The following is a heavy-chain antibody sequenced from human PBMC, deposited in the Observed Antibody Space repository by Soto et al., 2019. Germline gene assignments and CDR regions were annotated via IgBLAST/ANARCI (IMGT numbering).Heavy chain of an antibody. D-gene: IGHD3-22*01. CDR1: GGSISSYY. Sequence: TSETLSLTCTVSGGSISSYYWSWIRQPPGKGLEWIGYIYYSGSTNYNPSLKSRVTISVDTSKNQFSLKLSSVTAADTAVYYCARHGSPTGYYDSSGYVNYFDYWGQGTLVTVSS. J-gene: IGHJ4*02. V-gene: IGHV4-59*08. CDR3: ARHGSPTGYYDSSGYVNYFDY. CDR2: IYYSGST.